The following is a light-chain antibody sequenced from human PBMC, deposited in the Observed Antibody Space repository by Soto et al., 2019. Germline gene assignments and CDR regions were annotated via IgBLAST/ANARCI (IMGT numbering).Light chain of an antibody. Sequence: EIVLTQSPGTLSLSPGERATLSCRASQSVRSNYLAWYQQKPGQAPRLLIYNSSTRATGIPDRFSGSGSGTDFTLTISRLEPEDFALYYCQQYAGSPTFGQGTRLEIK. CDR3: QQYAGSPT. J-gene: IGKJ5*01. V-gene: IGKV3-20*01. CDR1: QSVRSNY. CDR2: NSS.